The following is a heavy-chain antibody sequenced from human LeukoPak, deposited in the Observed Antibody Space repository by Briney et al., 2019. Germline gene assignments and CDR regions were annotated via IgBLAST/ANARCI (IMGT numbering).Heavy chain of an antibody. D-gene: IGHD3-10*01. CDR3: ARDSPGASGFDP. CDR2: INPNSGGT. V-gene: IGHV1-2*02. Sequence: GASVKVSCKASGYTFTRYYMHWVRQAPGQGLEWMGWINPNSGGTNYAQKFQGRVTMTRDTSISTAYMELSRLRSDDTAVYYCARDSPGASGFDPWGQGTLVTVSS. J-gene: IGHJ5*02. CDR1: GYTFTRYY.